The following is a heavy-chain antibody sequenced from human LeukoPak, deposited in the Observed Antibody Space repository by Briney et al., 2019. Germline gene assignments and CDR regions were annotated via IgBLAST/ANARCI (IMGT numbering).Heavy chain of an antibody. Sequence: PGGSLRLSCAASGFTFSSYSMNWVRQAPGKGLEWVSSISSSSSYIYYADSVKGRFTISRDNAKNSLYLQMNSLRAEDTAVYYCARDRRDYSNWFDPWGQGTLVTVSS. CDR2: ISSSSSYI. CDR3: ARDRRDYSNWFDP. V-gene: IGHV3-21*01. CDR1: GFTFSSYS. D-gene: IGHD4-11*01. J-gene: IGHJ5*02.